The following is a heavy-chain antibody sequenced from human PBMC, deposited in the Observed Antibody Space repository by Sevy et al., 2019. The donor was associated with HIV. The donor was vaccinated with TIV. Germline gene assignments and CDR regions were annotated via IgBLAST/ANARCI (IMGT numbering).Heavy chain of an antibody. J-gene: IGHJ4*02. V-gene: IGHV1-8*01. CDR2: MNPNSGNT. D-gene: IGHD6-25*01. CDR1: GYTFTSYD. CDR3: ARPPARACHFDY. Sequence: ASVKVSCKASGYTFTSYDINWVRQATGQGLEWMGWMNPNSGNTGYAQKFQGRVTTTRNTSISTAYMELSSLRSEDTAVYYCARPPARACHFDYWGQGTLVTVSS.